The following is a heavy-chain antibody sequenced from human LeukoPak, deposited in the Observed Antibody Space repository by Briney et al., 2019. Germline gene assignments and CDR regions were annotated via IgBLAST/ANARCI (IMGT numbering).Heavy chain of an antibody. J-gene: IGHJ4*02. CDR2: IYYSGSS. D-gene: IGHD6-6*01. CDR1: GGSISSSSSY. V-gene: IGHV4-39*07. CDR3: ARIEYSSSCDY. Sequence: SETLSLTCSVSGGSISSSSSYWGWIRQPPGKGLEWIGSIYYSGSSFDNPALKSRVTISVDTSKNQFSLKLSFVTAADTAVYYCARIEYSSSCDYWGQGTLVTVSS.